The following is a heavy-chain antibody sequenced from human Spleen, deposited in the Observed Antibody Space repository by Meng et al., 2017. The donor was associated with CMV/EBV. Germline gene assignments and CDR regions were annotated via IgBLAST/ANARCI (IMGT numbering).Heavy chain of an antibody. J-gene: IGHJ4*02. CDR3: ARITSSSWYRDY. CDR2: IKEVGTAK. V-gene: IGHV3-7*01. D-gene: IGHD6-13*01. CDR1: GFTFTTYW. Sequence: GESLKISCAASGFTFTTYWMSWVRQAPGKGLEWVANIKEVGTAKYLAGSVKGRFAISRDNAKSSIYLQMNSLRAEDTALYYCARITSSSWYRDYLGQGTLVTVSS.